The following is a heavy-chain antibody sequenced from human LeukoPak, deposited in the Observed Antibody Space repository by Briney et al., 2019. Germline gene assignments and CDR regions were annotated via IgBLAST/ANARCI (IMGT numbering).Heavy chain of an antibody. D-gene: IGHD2-2*01. J-gene: IGHJ6*03. V-gene: IGHV4-59*01. CDR1: GGSISSYY. CDR2: IYYSGST. CDR3: ASAMDYYYYYMDV. Sequence: PSETLSLTCTVSGGSISSYYWSWIRQPPGKGLEWIGYIYYSGSTNYNPSPKSRVTISVDTSKNQFSLKLSSVTAADTAVYYCASAMDYYYYYMDVWGKGTTVTISS.